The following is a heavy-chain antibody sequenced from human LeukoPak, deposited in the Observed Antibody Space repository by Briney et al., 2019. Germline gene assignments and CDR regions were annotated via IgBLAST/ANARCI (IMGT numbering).Heavy chain of an antibody. V-gene: IGHV4-34*01. D-gene: IGHD2-15*01. CDR2: INHSGST. Sequence: SETLSLTCAVYGGSFSGYYWSWIRQPPGKGLEWIGEINHSGSTNYNPSLTRRVTISVDTSKNQFSLKLSSVPAADTAVYYCARSGYRSGGSCPRVAEGAFDIWGQGTMVTVSS. CDR3: ARSGYRSGGSCPRVAEGAFDI. J-gene: IGHJ3*02. CDR1: GGSFSGYY.